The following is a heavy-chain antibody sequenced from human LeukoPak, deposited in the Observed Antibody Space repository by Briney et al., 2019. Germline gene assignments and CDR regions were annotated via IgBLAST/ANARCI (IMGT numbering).Heavy chain of an antibody. Sequence: PSETLSLTCTVSGGSISSNTYYWGWIRQPPGKGLEWIGTISYSGSTYYNPSLNSRVTISIDTSKNQFSLKLSSVTAADTAVYYCARDILGPSGYWGQGTLVIVSS. D-gene: IGHD3/OR15-3a*01. V-gene: IGHV4-39*07. CDR1: GGSISSNTYY. J-gene: IGHJ4*02. CDR2: ISYSGST. CDR3: ARDILGPSGY.